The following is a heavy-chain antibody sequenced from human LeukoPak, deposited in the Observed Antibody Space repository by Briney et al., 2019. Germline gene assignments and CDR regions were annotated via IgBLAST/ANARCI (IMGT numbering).Heavy chain of an antibody. CDR3: AKLLGDGYNYGGDY. CDR1: GFTFSSYS. D-gene: IGHD5-24*01. V-gene: IGHV3-9*01. CDR2: ISWNSGSI. J-gene: IGHJ4*02. Sequence: PGGSLRLSCAASGFTFSSYSMHWVRQAPGKGLEWVSGISWNSGSIGYADSVKGRFTISRDNAKNSLYLQMNSLRAEDTALYYCAKLLGDGYNYGGDYWGQGTLVTVSS.